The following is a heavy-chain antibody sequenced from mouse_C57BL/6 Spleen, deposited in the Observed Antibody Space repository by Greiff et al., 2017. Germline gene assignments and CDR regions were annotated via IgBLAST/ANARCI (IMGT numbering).Heavy chain of an antibody. CDR2: IYPGSGNT. D-gene: IGHD1-1*01. V-gene: IGHV1-66*01. CDR3: ASEVNYGSSFHYAMDY. Sequence: VQLQQSGPELVKPGASVKISCKASGYSFTSYYIHWVKQRPGQGLEWIGWIYPGSGNTKYNEKFKGKATLTADTSSSTAYMQLSSLTSEDSAVYYCASEVNYGSSFHYAMDYWGQGTSVTVSS. CDR1: GYSFTSYY. J-gene: IGHJ4*01.